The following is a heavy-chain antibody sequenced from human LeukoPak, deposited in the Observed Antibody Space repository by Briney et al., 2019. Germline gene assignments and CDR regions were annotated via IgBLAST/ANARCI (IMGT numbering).Heavy chain of an antibody. Sequence: PGGSLRLSCAASGFTLSSSWMSWVRQAPGKGLEWVTNIKPDGSEKYYVDSVKGRFTISRDNAKNSLYLHMNSLRAEDTAVYYCAREVDSSSVPPRFDPWGQGTLVTVSS. V-gene: IGHV3-7*01. CDR3: AREVDSSSVPPRFDP. J-gene: IGHJ5*02. D-gene: IGHD6-6*01. CDR2: IKPDGSEK. CDR1: GFTLSSSW.